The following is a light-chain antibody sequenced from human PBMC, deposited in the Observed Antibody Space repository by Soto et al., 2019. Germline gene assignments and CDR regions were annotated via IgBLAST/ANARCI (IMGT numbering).Light chain of an antibody. J-gene: IGLJ1*01. V-gene: IGLV1-40*01. CDR2: ENN. CDR3: QSYASRLSGYV. Sequence: QSVLTQPPSVSEAPGQRVTISCTGSSSNIGAGYEAHWYQQVPGTAPKLLIYENNNRPSGVPDRFSGSKSGTSASLAITGLQAEDEAEYYCQSYASRLSGYVFGPGTKLTVL. CDR1: SSNIGAGYE.